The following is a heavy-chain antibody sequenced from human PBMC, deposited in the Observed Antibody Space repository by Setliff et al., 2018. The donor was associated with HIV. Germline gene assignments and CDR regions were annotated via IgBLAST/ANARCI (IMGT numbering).Heavy chain of an antibody. CDR2: IRSKVYGGTT. CDR1: GFTFGDYA. Sequence: PGESLKISCTTSGFTFGDYAMSWVRQAPGKGLEWVGFIRSKVYGGTTEYAASVKGRFTISRDDSKSIAYLQMNSLKTEDTAVYYCSRDDLYGGNSFDYWGQGTLVTVS. D-gene: IGHD4-17*01. V-gene: IGHV3-49*04. CDR3: SRDDLYGGNSFDY. J-gene: IGHJ4*02.